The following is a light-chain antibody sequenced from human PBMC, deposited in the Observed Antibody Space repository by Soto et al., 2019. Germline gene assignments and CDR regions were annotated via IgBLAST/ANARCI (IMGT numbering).Light chain of an antibody. CDR3: QQLNSYPRT. Sequence: DIQMTQSPSSLSASVGDRVTITCRASQSISSYLNWYQQKPGKAPKLLIYAASSLQSGVPSRSSGSGSGTDFTLTISSLQPEDFATYYCQQLNSYPRTFGQGTRLEIK. CDR2: AAS. J-gene: IGKJ5*01. V-gene: IGKV1-39*01. CDR1: QSISSY.